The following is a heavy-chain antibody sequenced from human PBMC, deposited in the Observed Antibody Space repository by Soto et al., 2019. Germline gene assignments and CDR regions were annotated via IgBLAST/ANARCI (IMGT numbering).Heavy chain of an antibody. V-gene: IGHV3-23*01. J-gene: IGHJ6*03. CDR1: GFTFSSYA. D-gene: IGHD2-2*01. Sequence: LGGSLRLSCAASGFTFSSYAMSWVRQAPGKGLEWVSAISGSGHTTYYADSVRGRFTSSRDNSKNTLYLQMNSLRAEDTAVYYCAKVRGCSRTSCSTYYMDVWGKGTTVTVSS. CDR3: AKVRGCSRTSCSTYYMDV. CDR2: ISGSGHTT.